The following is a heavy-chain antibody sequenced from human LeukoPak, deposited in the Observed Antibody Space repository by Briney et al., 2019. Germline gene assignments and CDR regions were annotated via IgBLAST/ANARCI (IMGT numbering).Heavy chain of an antibody. CDR2: VNPNSGGT. J-gene: IGHJ3*02. Sequence: GASVKVPCKGSGCTFTAYYMHWVRQAPGQGLEWMGWVNPNSGGTNYAQKFQGRVTMTRDTSISTAYMELSRLRSDDTAVYYCAREMSYGSGSYGPDAFDIWGQGTMVTVSS. CDR1: GCTFTAYY. CDR3: AREMSYGSGSYGPDAFDI. V-gene: IGHV1-2*02. D-gene: IGHD3-10*01.